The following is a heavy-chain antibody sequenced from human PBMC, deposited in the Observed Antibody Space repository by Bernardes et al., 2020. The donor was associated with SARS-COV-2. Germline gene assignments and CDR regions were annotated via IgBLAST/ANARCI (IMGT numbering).Heavy chain of an antibody. D-gene: IGHD2-8*02. CDR3: AGLTDETAYCTGGSCSTSFFDY. J-gene: IGHJ4*02. V-gene: IGHV4-61*01. CDR2: VFNIGTS. Sequence: SETLSLTCTVSGDSVHSSLYYWSWLRQPPGKGLEWIASVFNIGTSNYNPSLKSRGTVSVDTSNNQFSLRLTSVTPADTAVYFCAGLTDETAYCTGGSCSTSFFDYWGQGTLVTVS. CDR1: GDSVHSSLYY.